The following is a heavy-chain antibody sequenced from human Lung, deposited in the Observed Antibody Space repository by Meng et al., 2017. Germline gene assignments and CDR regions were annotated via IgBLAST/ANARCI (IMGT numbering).Heavy chain of an antibody. Sequence: QVQLKQSGPGLVKSSENLSSTCTVSDGSITSSDFFWGWIRQPSGKGLEYIASIYYSGSAYYNPSLKRRVTIFIDTSNYQFSLKLSSVTAADTAVYYCARLTDSYNYPRFIDCWGQGTLVTVSS. CDR1: DGSITSSDFF. J-gene: IGHJ4*02. CDR2: IYYSGSA. D-gene: IGHD3-10*01. CDR3: ARLTDSYNYPRFIDC. V-gene: IGHV4-39*01.